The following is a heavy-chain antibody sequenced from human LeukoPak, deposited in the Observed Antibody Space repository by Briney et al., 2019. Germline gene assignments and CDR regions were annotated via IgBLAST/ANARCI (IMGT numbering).Heavy chain of an antibody. CDR2: INPSGGST. D-gene: IGHD1-26*01. CDR3: ARATEGGSYYVWFDP. J-gene: IGHJ5*02. CDR1: GYTFTCYY. Sequence: ASVKVSCKASGYTFTCYYMHWVRQAPGQGLEWMGIINPSGGSTSYAQKFQGRVTMTRDTSTSTVYMELSSLRSEDTAVYYCARATEGGSYYVWFDPWGQGTLVTVSS. V-gene: IGHV1-46*01.